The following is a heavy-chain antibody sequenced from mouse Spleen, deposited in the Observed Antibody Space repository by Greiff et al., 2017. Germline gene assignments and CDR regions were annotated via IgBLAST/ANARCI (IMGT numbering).Heavy chain of an antibody. J-gene: IGHJ2*01. CDR2: IDPETGGT. CDR1: GYTFTDYE. V-gene: IGHV1-15*01. Sequence: QVQLQQSGAELVRPGASVTLSCKASGYTFTDYEMHWVKQTPVHGLEWIGAIDPETGGTAYNQKFKGKAILTADKSSSTAYMELRSLTSEDSAVYYCTREDSHFDYWGQGTTLTVSS. CDR3: TREDSHFDY.